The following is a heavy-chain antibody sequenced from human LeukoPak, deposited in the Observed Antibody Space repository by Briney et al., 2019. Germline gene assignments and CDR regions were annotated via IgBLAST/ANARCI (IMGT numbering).Heavy chain of an antibody. CDR2: ISGGGGST. J-gene: IGHJ4*02. CDR3: AKSSYYDSSGYYREYYFDY. D-gene: IGHD3-22*01. CDR1: GFTFSSYA. Sequence: GGSLRLSCAASGFTFSSYAMSWVRQAPGKGLEWVSSISGGGGSTHYADSVKGRFTISRDNSKNTLYLQMSSLRAGDTAVYYCAKSSYYDSSGYYREYYFDYWGQGTLVTVSS. V-gene: IGHV3-23*01.